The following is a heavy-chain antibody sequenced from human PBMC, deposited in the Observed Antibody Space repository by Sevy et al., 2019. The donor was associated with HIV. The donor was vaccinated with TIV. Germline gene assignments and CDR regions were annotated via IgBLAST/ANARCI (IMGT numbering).Heavy chain of an antibody. D-gene: IGHD1-26*01. CDR3: ARTGGTFDV. CDR1: GYSFPSHN. CDR2: MKPNSGST. Sequence: ASVKVSCKASGYSFPSHNINWVRQASGQGLEWMGWMKPNSGSTGYAQKFKGRVTLTRNTSISTAYMEVSSLTSEDTAVYYCARTGGTFDVWGQGTMVTVSS. J-gene: IGHJ3*01. V-gene: IGHV1-8*01.